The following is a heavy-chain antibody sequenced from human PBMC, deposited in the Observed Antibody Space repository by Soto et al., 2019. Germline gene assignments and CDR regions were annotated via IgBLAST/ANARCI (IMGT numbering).Heavy chain of an antibody. CDR3: ASGSGQFPYYFDY. V-gene: IGHV3-66*01. CDR1: GFTFSNAW. D-gene: IGHD2-15*01. J-gene: IGHJ4*02. CDR2: IYSGGST. Sequence: PGGSLRLSCAASGFTFSNAWMSWVRQAPGKGLEWVSVIYSGGSTYYADSVKGRFTISRDNSKNTLYLQMNSLRAEDAAVYYCASGSGQFPYYFDYWGQGTLVTVSS.